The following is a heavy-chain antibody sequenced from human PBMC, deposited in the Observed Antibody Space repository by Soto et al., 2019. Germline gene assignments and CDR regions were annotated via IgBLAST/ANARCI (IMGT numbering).Heavy chain of an antibody. J-gene: IGHJ5*02. CDR1: GGSISSGGYY. D-gene: IGHD6-19*01. CDR3: ARLAVKPLPYNWFDT. CDR2: IYYSGST. Sequence: TLSLTCTVSGGSISSGGYYWRWLRQQPGKGLERVGYIYYSGSTYYNPSIKSRATISVDTSKNKFSLKLSSVTAADTAVYYCARLAVKPLPYNWFDTWGQGTLVTVSS. V-gene: IGHV4-31*03.